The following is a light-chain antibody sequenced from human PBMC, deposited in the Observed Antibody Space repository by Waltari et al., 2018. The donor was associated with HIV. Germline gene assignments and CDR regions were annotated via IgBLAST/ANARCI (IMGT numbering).Light chain of an antibody. J-gene: IGLJ2*01. CDR3: QSYDSRNHVV. CDR2: EDN. Sequence: NFMLTQPHSVSESPGKTVTISCTRSSGSVASNYVQWYQPRPGSSPTTVIYEDNQRPSGVPDRFSGSIDSSSNSASLTISGLKTEDEADYYCQSYDSRNHVVFGGGTKLTVL. CDR1: SGSVASNY. V-gene: IGLV6-57*01.